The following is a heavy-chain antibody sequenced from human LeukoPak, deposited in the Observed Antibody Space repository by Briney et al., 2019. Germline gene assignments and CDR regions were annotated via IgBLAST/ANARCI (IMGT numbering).Heavy chain of an antibody. J-gene: IGHJ3*02. CDR1: GFTFSSFW. CDR3: ARGPDSYDITRAFHI. Sequence: PGGSLRLSCVASGFTFSSFWMHWVRQAPGKGLVWVSRIKSDGSSTSYADSVKGRFSISRDNAKNTLYLQMTSLRVDDTAVYYCARGPDSYDITRAFHIWGQGTMVTVPS. CDR2: IKSDGSST. D-gene: IGHD3-22*01. V-gene: IGHV3-74*01.